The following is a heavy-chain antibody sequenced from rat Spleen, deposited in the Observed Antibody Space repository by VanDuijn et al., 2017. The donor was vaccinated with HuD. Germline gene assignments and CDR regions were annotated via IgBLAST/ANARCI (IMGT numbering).Heavy chain of an antibody. CDR1: GFTFSYYY. J-gene: IGHJ3*01. Sequence: EVQLVESGGGLVQPGGSLKLSCVASGFTFSYYYMAWVRQAPTKGLEWVTSISYEGSSTYYGDSVKGRFTITRDNAKSTLYLQMDSLTSEDTATYYCATVPRILRIDGFAYWGQGTLVTVSS. D-gene: IGHD1-6*01. CDR2: ISYEGSST. CDR3: ATVPRILRIDGFAY. V-gene: IGHV5-22*01.